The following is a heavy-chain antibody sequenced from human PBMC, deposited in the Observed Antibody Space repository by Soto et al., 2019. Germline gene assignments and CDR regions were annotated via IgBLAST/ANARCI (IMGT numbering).Heavy chain of an antibody. CDR2: INSDGSST. V-gene: IGHV3-74*01. Sequence: GGSLRLSCAASGFRFSSYWMHWVRQAPGKGLVWLSRINSDGSSTRYADSVKGRFTISRDNAKNTVYLQMNSLRAEDTAVYYCASEGFGYQLPFSDWFDTWRQGPLATVSS. CDR3: ASEGFGYQLPFSDWFDT. J-gene: IGHJ5*02. CDR1: GFRFSSYW. D-gene: IGHD2-2*01.